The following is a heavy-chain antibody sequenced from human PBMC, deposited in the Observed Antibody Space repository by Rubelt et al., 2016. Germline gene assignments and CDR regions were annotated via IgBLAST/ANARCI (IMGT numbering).Heavy chain of an antibody. CDR3: AKTKLGDILTGADY. CDR2: ISYDGSNK. CDR1: GFTFSSYG. Sequence: VQLVESGGGVVQPGRSLRLSCAASGFTFSSYGMHWVRQAPGKGLEWVAVISYDGSNKYYADSVKGRFTISRDNSKNTLYLQMNSLRAEDTAVYYCAKTKLGDILTGADYWGQGTLVTVSS. V-gene: IGHV3-30*18. D-gene: IGHD3-9*01. J-gene: IGHJ4*02.